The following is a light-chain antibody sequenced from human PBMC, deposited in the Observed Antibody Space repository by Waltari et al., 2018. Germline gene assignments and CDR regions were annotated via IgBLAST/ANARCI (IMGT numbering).Light chain of an antibody. CDR3: QTGGHGTWV. CDR2: VNSDGSR. Sequence: QLVLTQSPSASASLGASVKLTCTLSSGHSSNVIAWLQQQPEKGPRYLMKVNSDGSRSKGDGIPDRFSGSSSGAERYLTSSSLQSEDEADYYCQTGGHGTWVFGGGTKLTVL. CDR1: SGHSSNV. V-gene: IGLV4-69*01. J-gene: IGLJ3*02.